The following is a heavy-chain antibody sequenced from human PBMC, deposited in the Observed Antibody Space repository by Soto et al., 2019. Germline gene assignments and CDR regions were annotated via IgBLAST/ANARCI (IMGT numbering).Heavy chain of an antibody. J-gene: IGHJ5*02. D-gene: IGHD3-3*01. CDR2: IYSSGST. V-gene: IGHV4-4*07. CDR1: DGDINSYY. CDR3: ARGQRFSDWFDP. Sequence: SETLSLTCTVSDGDINSYYWTWIRQPAGKGLEWIGRIYSSGSTKYNPSLQSRVTMSLDTSKNQFSLRLTSVTAADTAVYYCARGQRFSDWFDPWGQGTLVTVSS.